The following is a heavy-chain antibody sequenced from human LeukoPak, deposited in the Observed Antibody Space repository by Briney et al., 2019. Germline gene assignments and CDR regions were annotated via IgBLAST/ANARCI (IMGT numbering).Heavy chain of an antibody. V-gene: IGHV1-2*02. D-gene: IGHD2-2*01. J-gene: IGHJ3*02. CDR2: MNFNGGAT. Sequence: ASVKVSCKASEYTFNGYYMHWVRQAPGQGPEWMGWMNFNGGATNYVQKLQGRVTMTRDTSINTAYMELSGLTSDDTAVYYCATSTKYTTTWGAFDIRGQGTMVTVSS. CDR1: EYTFNGYY. CDR3: ATSTKYTTTWGAFDI.